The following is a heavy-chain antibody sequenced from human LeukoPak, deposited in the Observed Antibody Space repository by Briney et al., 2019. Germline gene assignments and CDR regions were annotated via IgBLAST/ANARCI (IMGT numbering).Heavy chain of an antibody. D-gene: IGHD4/OR15-4a*01. CDR2: IYSDNT. CDR1: GFTVSSNS. Sequence: GGSLRLSCTVSGFTVSSNSMSWVRQAPGKGLEWVSFIYSDNTHYSDSVKGRFTISRDNSKNTLYLQMNSLRAEDTAVYYCARRAGAYSHPYDYWGHGTLVTVSS. CDR3: ARRAGAYSHPYDY. V-gene: IGHV3-53*01. J-gene: IGHJ4*01.